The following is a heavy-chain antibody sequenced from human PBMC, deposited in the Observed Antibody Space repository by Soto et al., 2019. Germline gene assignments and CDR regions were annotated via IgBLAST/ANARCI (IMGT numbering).Heavy chain of an antibody. Sequence: ASVKVSCKASGYTLTGYYMHWVRQAPGQGLEWMGWINPNSGGTNYAQKFQGWVTMTRDTSISTAYMELSRLRSDDTAVYYCARDLGQYCSGGSCYEFDYWGQGTLVTVSS. D-gene: IGHD2-15*01. CDR3: ARDLGQYCSGGSCYEFDY. CDR1: GYTLTGYY. CDR2: INPNSGGT. V-gene: IGHV1-2*04. J-gene: IGHJ4*02.